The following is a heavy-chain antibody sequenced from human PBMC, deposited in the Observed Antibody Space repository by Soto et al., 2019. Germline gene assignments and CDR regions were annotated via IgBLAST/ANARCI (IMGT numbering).Heavy chain of an antibody. V-gene: IGHV1-2*04. CDR1: GYIFPDYY. Sequence: QVPLVQSGAEVKKPGASVKVSCKASGYIFPDYYVHWVRQAPGEGLEWRGRINPNGGGTNYAQKFEGWVTMTTDTSISTAYMELSRLNFDDTAVYYCARGEQLVHFDSWGQGTLVTVSS. CDR3: ARGEQLVHFDS. D-gene: IGHD6-6*01. J-gene: IGHJ4*01. CDR2: INPNGGGT.